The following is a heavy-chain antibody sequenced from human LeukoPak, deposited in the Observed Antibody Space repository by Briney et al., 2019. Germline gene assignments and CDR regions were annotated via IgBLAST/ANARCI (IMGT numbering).Heavy chain of an antibody. Sequence: SETLSLTCAVYGGSFSGYYWSWIRQPPGKGLEWIGEINHSGSTNYNPSLKSRVTISVDTSKNQFSLKLSSVTAADTAVYYCARGRPSGWYLGLQAFDIWGQGTMVTVSS. J-gene: IGHJ3*02. CDR3: ARGRPSGWYLGLQAFDI. CDR2: INHSGST. CDR1: GGSFSGYY. D-gene: IGHD6-19*01. V-gene: IGHV4-34*01.